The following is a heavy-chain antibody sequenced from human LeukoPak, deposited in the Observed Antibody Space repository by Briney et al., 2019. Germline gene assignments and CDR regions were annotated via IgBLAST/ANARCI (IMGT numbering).Heavy chain of an antibody. CDR1: GFTFSSYS. CDR3: ARDLIVGATGNWFDP. CDR2: ISSSSSYI. Sequence: GGSLRLPCAASGFTFSSYSMNWVRQAPGKGLEWVSSISSSSSYIYYADSVKGRFTISRDNAKNSLYLQMNSLRAEDTAVYYCARDLIVGATGNWFDPWGQGTLVTVSS. V-gene: IGHV3-21*01. J-gene: IGHJ5*02. D-gene: IGHD1-26*01.